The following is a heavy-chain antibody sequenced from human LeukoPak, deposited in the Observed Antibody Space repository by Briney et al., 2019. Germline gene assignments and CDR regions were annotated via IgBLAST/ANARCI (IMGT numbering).Heavy chain of an antibody. V-gene: IGHV4-34*01. J-gene: IGHJ5*02. CDR3: ARGQTFVVVPAAMRNWFDP. CDR1: GGSFSGYY. D-gene: IGHD2-2*01. CDR2: INHSGST. Sequence: SETLSLTCAVYGGSFSGYYWSWIRQPPGKGLEWIGEINHSGSTNYNPSLKSRVTISVDTSKNQFSLKLSSVTAADTAVYYCARGQTFVVVPAAMRNWFDPWGQGTLVTVSS.